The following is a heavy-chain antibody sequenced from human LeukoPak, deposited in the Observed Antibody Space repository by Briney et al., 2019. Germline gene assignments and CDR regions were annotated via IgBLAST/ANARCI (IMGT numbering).Heavy chain of an antibody. CDR1: GGSISSYY. CDR2: IYYGGST. CDR3: ARALGGGWYDY. J-gene: IGHJ4*02. D-gene: IGHD6-19*01. V-gene: IGHV4-59*01. Sequence: PSETLSLTCTVSGGSISSYYWSWIRQPPGQGLEWIGYIYYGGSTNYNPSLKSRVTISVDTSKNQFSLKLSSVTAADTAVYYCARALGGGWYDYWGQGTLVTVSS.